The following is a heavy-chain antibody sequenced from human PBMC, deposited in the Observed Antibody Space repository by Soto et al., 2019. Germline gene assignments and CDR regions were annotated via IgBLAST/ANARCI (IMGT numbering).Heavy chain of an antibody. CDR3: AEDSEGLFWHSVYDY. Sequence: GWSMRLSCSSSRVTFSIYAMGWARQNQGKGLEWVAAISGSGGSTYYADSVKGRFTISRDNSKNTLYLQMNSLRAEDTAVYYCAEDSEGLFWHSVYDYWGQGTLVSVSS. J-gene: IGHJ4*02. V-gene: IGHV3-23*01. CDR2: ISGSGGST. D-gene: IGHD3-9*01. CDR1: RVTFSIYA.